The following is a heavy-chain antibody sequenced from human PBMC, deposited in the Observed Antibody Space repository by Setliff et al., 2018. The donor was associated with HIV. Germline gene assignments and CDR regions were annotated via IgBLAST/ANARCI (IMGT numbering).Heavy chain of an antibody. CDR2: IYSSGST. V-gene: IGHV4-59*12. Sequence: SETLSLTCTVSGGSIGSYYWSWIRQPPGKGLEWLGHIYSSGSTNYNPSLKSRVTISVDTSKNQFSLKLSSVTAADTAVYYCARDKWFGDLGYYYGMDVWGQGTTVTVSS. CDR3: ARDKWFGDLGYYYGMDV. D-gene: IGHD3-10*01. CDR1: GGSIGSYY. J-gene: IGHJ6*02.